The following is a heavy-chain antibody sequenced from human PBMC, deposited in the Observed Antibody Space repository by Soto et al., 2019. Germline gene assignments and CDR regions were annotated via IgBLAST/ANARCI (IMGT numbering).Heavy chain of an antibody. V-gene: IGHV3-7*03. CDR3: ARDGLLFSGPYRPSRFDY. CDR2: IKRDTSEA. D-gene: IGHD3-16*02. J-gene: IGHJ4*02. Sequence: QAGGSLRLSCAASGFKFSDYWMSWVRQAPGKGLEWVGNIKRDTSEAHYADSVKGRFTITRDNIKNFLFLQMRDLRADDTASYYCARDGLLFSGPYRPSRFDYWGLGALVTVSS. CDR1: GFKFSDYW.